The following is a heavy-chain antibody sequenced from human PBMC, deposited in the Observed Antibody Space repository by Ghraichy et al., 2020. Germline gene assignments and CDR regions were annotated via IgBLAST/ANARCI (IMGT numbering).Heavy chain of an antibody. D-gene: IGHD6-25*01. J-gene: IGHJ4*02. CDR1: GFNFYYSA. CDR3: VKGGEVSPAAARFDF. Sequence: GESLNISCVASGFNFYYSAMSWVRQPPGKGLEWVSSLASDGVRPSYVDSVKGRFTISRDTSKNTLFLQMDRLTVEDTAFYFCVKGGEVSPAAARFDFWGQGTLVTVSS. CDR2: LASDGVRP. V-gene: IGHV3-23*01.